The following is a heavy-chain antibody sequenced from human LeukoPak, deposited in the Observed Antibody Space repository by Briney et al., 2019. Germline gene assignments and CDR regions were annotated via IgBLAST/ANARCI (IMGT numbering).Heavy chain of an antibody. J-gene: IGHJ6*02. CDR1: DGSISSSGYY. V-gene: IGHV4-39*01. Sequence: SETLSLTCTVSDGSISSSGYYWGWIRQPPGKGLEWIGSIDYSGSTYYNPSLKSRVTISVDTSKNQFSLRLSSVTAADTAFYYCARRTPPYYYGMDVWGQGTTVTVSS. CDR3: ARRTPPYYYGMDV. D-gene: IGHD2-15*01. CDR2: IDYSGST.